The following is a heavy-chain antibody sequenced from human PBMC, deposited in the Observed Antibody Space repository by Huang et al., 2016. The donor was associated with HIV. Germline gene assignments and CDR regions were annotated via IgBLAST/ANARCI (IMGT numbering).Heavy chain of an antibody. CDR1: GYSFSIYW. Sequence: EVQLVQSGAEVKKPGESLKISCTGSGYSFSIYWIAWVRQMPGKGLEWNGIIYPCESKSTYSPSFEGHVSISVDKSINTVDLHWSSLKASDTAIYYCAKGRRAFDVWGQGTWVTVSS. J-gene: IGHJ3*01. CDR2: IYPCESKS. V-gene: IGHV5-51*03. CDR3: AKGRRAFDV.